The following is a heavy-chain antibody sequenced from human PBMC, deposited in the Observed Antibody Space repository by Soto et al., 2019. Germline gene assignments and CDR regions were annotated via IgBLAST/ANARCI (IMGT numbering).Heavy chain of an antibody. Sequence: QVQLVESGGGVVQPGRSLRLSCAASGFTFSTHAMHWVRQAPGKGLECVAIVSFDGSNKYYADSVKGRFTISRDNSKNTLYLQMSGLTAEDTAFYYCARDQTGITSAGGGRIDHWGQGTLVTVSP. J-gene: IGHJ4*02. CDR3: ARDQTGITSAGGGRIDH. CDR1: GFTFSTHA. V-gene: IGHV3-30-3*01. CDR2: VSFDGSNK. D-gene: IGHD6-13*01.